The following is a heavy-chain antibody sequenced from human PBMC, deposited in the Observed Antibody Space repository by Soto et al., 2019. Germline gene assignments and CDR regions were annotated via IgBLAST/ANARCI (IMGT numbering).Heavy chain of an antibody. V-gene: IGHV1-18*01. J-gene: IGHJ5*02. CDR2: ISAYNGNT. D-gene: IGHD3-10*01. CDR1: GYNFFTYA. Sequence: GASVKVSCKASGYNFFTYALTWVRQAPGQGLEWMGWISAYNGNTNYAQKLQGRVTMTTDTSTSTAYMELRSLRSDDTAVYYCARDSITMVRGVINWFDPWGQGTLVTVSS. CDR3: ARDSITMVRGVINWFDP.